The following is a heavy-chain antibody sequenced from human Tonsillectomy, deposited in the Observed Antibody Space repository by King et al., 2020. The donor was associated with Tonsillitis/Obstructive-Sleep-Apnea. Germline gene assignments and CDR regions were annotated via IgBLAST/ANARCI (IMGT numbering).Heavy chain of an antibody. D-gene: IGHD5-12*01. V-gene: IGHV3-23*04. CDR2: ISGSGGST. CDR1: GLTFSSYA. J-gene: IGHJ4*02. Sequence: VQLVESGGGLVQPGGSLRLSCAASGLTFSSYAMSWVRQAPGKGLEWGSAISGSGGSTYYADSVKGRFTISRDNSMNTLYLQMNSLRAEDTAVYYCASGYSGYEAGYWGQGTLVTVSS. CDR3: ASGYSGYEAGY.